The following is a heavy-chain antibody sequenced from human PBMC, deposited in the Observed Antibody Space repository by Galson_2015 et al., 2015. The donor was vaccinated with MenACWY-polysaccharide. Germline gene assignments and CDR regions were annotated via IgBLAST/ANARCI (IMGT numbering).Heavy chain of an antibody. V-gene: IGHV3-7*01. Sequence: SLRLSCAASGFTFRSYWMSWVRQAPGKGLEWVANIKQDRSDKYYVDSVKGRFTISRDNDRNSLYLQMNSLRAEDTAVYYCARGPVWACFAYWGQGSLLTDSS. J-gene: IGHJ4*02. CDR1: GFTFRSYW. D-gene: IGHD1-14*01. CDR3: ARGPVWACFAY. CDR2: IKQDRSDK.